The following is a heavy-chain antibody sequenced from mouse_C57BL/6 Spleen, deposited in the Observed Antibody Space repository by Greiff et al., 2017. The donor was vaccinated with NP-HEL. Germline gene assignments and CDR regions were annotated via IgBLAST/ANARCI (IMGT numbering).Heavy chain of an antibody. D-gene: IGHD4-1*01. CDR1: GFTFSDYG. CDR3: ARNWDSYYAMDY. V-gene: IGHV5-17*01. J-gene: IGHJ4*01. CDR2: ISSGSSTI. Sequence: EVQLVESGGGLVKPGGSLKLSCAASGFTFSDYGMHWVRQAPEKGLEWVAYISSGSSTIYYADKVKGRFTISRDNAKNTLFLQMTSLRSEDTAMYYCARNWDSYYAMDYWGQRTSVAVSS.